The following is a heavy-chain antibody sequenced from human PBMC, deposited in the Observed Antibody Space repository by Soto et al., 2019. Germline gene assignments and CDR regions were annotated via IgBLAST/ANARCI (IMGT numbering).Heavy chain of an antibody. CDR2: IYPGDSDA. Sequence: HGESLKISCKASGYNFIIYWVAWVRQVPWKGLEWMGIIYPGDSDATYSPSFEGQVTFSVDKSITTAYLQWISLKDSDTAIYYCARQAYYGSGTYYSDYWGQGTQVTVSS. CDR3: ARQAYYGSGTYYSDY. D-gene: IGHD3-10*01. J-gene: IGHJ4*02. CDR1: GYNFIIYW. V-gene: IGHV5-51*01.